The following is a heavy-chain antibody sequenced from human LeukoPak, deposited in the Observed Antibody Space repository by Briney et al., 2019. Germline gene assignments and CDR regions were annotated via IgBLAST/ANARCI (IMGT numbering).Heavy chain of an antibody. D-gene: IGHD5-18*01. CDR3: AKRVVDTAMTWANWYDP. Sequence: SETLSLTCSVSGGSISSYYWSWIRQPPGKGLDWIGYIYYSGNINYKSPLKSRVTISGDTSKNQFSLKLSSVTVADTAVYFCAKRVVDTAMTWANWYDPWGQGTLVTVSS. CDR1: GGSISSYY. CDR2: IYYSGNI. J-gene: IGHJ5*02. V-gene: IGHV4-59*12.